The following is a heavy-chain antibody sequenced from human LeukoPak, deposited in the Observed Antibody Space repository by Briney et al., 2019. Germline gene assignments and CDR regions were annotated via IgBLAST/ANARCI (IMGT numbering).Heavy chain of an antibody. Sequence: GGSLRLSCEASGFTFSNYWMDWVRQAPGRGLERVANIRPDGSDKYYGDSVKGRFIISRDNAKSSLYLQMNSLRAEDTAVYYCARDLDYWGQGTLVTVSS. J-gene: IGHJ4*02. CDR3: ARDLDY. V-gene: IGHV3-7*04. CDR2: IRPDGSDK. CDR1: GFTFSNYW.